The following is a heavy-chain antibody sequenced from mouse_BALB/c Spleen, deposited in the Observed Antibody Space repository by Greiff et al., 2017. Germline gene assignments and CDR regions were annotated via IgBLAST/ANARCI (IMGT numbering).Heavy chain of an antibody. CDR1: GYSITSDYA. V-gene: IGHV3-2*02. CDR2: ISYSGST. Sequence: EVQLQQSGPGLVKPSQSLSLTCTVTGYSITSDYAWNWIRQFPGNKLEWMGYISYSGSTSYNPSLKSRISITRDTSKNQFFLQLNSVTTEDTATYYCARGNYYYDYDSGGFDYWGQGTTLTVSS. J-gene: IGHJ2*01. CDR3: ARGNYYYDYDSGGFDY. D-gene: IGHD2-4*01.